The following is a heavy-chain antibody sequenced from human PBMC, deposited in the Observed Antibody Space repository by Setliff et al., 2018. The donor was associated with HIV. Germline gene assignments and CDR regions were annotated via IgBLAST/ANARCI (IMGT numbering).Heavy chain of an antibody. V-gene: IGHV1-69*13. J-gene: IGHJ4*02. CDR3: ARDRRPYGDYDF. D-gene: IGHD3-3*01. CDR2: IIPIFGTT. CDR1: GGTFSSYA. Sequence: SVKVSCKASGGTFSSYAISWVRQAPGQGLEWMGGIIPIFGTTNYAQKFQGRVTITADESTSTAYMELSSLRSEDTAVYYCARDRRPYGDYDFWGQGTLVTVSS.